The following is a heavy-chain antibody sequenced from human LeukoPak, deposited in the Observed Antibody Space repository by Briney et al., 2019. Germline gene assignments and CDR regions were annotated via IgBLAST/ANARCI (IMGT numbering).Heavy chain of an antibody. CDR3: ARESGSYPGFDY. Sequence: SQTLSLTCTVSGGSISSGGYYWSWIRQPPGKGLEWIGYIYHSGSTYYNPSLKSRVTISVDRSKNQFSLKLSSVTAADTAVYYCARESGSYPGFDYWGQGTLVTV. CDR2: IYHSGST. D-gene: IGHD1-26*01. V-gene: IGHV4-30-2*01. CDR1: GGSISSGGYY. J-gene: IGHJ4*02.